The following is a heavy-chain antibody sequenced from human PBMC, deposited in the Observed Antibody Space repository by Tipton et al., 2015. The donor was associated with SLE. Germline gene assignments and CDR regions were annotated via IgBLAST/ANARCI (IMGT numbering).Heavy chain of an antibody. CDR2: INHSGST. CDR3: ASPGYSSSWLNFDY. V-gene: IGHV4-4*02. CDR1: GGSISSSNW. D-gene: IGHD6-13*01. J-gene: IGHJ4*02. Sequence: TLSLTCAVSGGSISSSNWWSWIRQPPGKGLEWIGEINHSGSTNYNPSLKSRVTISVDTSKNQFSLKLSSVTAADTAVYYCASPGYSSSWLNFDYWGQGTLVTVSS.